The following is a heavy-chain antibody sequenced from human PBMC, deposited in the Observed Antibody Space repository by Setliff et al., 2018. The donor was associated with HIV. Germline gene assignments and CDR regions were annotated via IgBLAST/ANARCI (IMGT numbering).Heavy chain of an antibody. CDR3: ATSDWVSLPSQDAFDV. D-gene: IGHD3-9*01. CDR2: FDSDEGEV. V-gene: IGHV1-24*01. CDR1: GYTLTQLS. Sequence: ASVKVSCKLSGYTLTQLSIHWVRQAPGRGLEWLGGFDSDEGEVLYAKKFQGRVTMTEGTSSDTAFMELSGLRSEDTAVYYCATSDWVSLPSQDAFDVWGLGTLVTVSS. J-gene: IGHJ3*01.